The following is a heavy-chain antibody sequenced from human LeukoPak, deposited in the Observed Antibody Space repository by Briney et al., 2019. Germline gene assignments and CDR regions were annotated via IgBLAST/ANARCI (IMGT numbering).Heavy chain of an antibody. V-gene: IGHV3-23*01. D-gene: IGHD6-19*01. CDR3: ANMQWQVLLTLMDV. J-gene: IGHJ6*02. CDR2: ISGSGGST. Sequence: PGGSLRLSCAASGFTFSSYAMSWVRQAPGKGLEWVSAISGSGGSTYYADSVKGRFTISRDNSKNTLYLQINSLRAEDTAVYYCANMQWQVLLTLMDVWGQGTTVTVSS. CDR1: GFTFSSYA.